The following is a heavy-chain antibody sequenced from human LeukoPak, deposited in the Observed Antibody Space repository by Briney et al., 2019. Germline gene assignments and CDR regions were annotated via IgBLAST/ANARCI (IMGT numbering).Heavy chain of an antibody. D-gene: IGHD6-19*01. Sequence: PSETLSLTCTVSGGSISSSSYYWGWIRQPPGKGLEWIGSIYYSGSTYYNPSLKSRVTISVDTSKNQFSLKLSSVTAADTAVYYCARQAPLTEQWLGYYFDYWGQGTLVTVSS. CDR3: ARQAPLTEQWLGYYFDY. V-gene: IGHV4-39*01. CDR1: GGSISSSSYY. CDR2: IYYSGST. J-gene: IGHJ4*02.